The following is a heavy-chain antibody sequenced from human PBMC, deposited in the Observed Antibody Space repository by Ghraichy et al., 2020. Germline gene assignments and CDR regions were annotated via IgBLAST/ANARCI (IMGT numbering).Heavy chain of an antibody. CDR1: GDSISESDYY. V-gene: IGHV4-39*01. CDR2: IYDSGTA. Sequence: SETLSLACTVSGDSISESDYYWDWIRQPPGKGLEWIGNIYDSGTAYHNPSLNSRVTISLDTSKNQFSLRLTSVTAADTAIYYCARHGDNGDYGSFQHWGQGTRVTVSS. J-gene: IGHJ1*01. D-gene: IGHD4-17*01. CDR3: ARHGDNGDYGSFQH.